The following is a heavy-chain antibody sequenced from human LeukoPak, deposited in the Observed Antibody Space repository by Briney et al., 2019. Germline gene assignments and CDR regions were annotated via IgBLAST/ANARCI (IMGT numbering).Heavy chain of an antibody. CDR2: ISYDGSNK. V-gene: IGHV3-30*18. CDR1: GFTFSSYG. CDR3: AKVEYYYDSSGYLDAFDT. J-gene: IGHJ3*02. Sequence: SGGSLRLSCAASGFTFSSYGMHWVRQAPGKGLEWVAVISYDGSNKYYADSVKGRFTISRDNSKNTLYLQMNSLRAEDTAVYYCAKVEYYYDSSGYLDAFDTWGQGTMVTVSS. D-gene: IGHD3-22*01.